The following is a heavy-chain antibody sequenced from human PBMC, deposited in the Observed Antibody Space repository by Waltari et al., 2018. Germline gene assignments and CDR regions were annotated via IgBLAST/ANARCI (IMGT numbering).Heavy chain of an antibody. J-gene: IGHJ5*02. Sequence: EVQLVESGGGLVQPGGPLRLSCAASGFTFSSHWMHWVRQAPGKGLVWVSRINTDGSDTAYADSVRGRFTISRDNAKNTLFLQMNSLRVEDTAVYYCARAYSGKKNPKESWGQGTLVTVSS. D-gene: IGHD4-4*01. CDR3: ARAYSGKKNPKES. V-gene: IGHV3-74*03. CDR2: INTDGSDT. CDR1: GFTFSSHW.